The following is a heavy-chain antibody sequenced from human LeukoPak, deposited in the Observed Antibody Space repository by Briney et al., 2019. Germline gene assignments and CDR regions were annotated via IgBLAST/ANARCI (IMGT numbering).Heavy chain of an antibody. J-gene: IGHJ2*01. Sequence: GGSLRLSCAASGFTFSSYGMHWVRQAPGXXXXXXXXXXXXXXNKYYADSVKGRFTISRDNSKNTLYLQMNSLRAEDTAVYYCAKNRDRGVPTYYYDSSGSSHFDLWGRGTLVTVSS. V-gene: IGHV3-30*02. CDR1: GFTFSSYG. CDR2: XXXXXXNK. D-gene: IGHD3-22*01. CDR3: AKNRDRGVPTYYYDSSGSSHFDL.